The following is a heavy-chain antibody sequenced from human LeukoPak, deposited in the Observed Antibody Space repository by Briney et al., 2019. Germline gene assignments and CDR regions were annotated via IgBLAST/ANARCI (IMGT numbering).Heavy chain of an antibody. CDR2: INPNSGGT. V-gene: IGHV1-2*02. Sequence: ASVKVSCKASGYTFTGYYMHWVRQAPGQGLEWMGWINPNSGGTNYAQKFQGRVTMTRDTSISTAYMELSRLRSDDTAVYYCARCRVVSGSCPHGFDYWGQGNLVTVSS. J-gene: IGHJ4*02. D-gene: IGHD6-13*01. CDR3: ARCRVVSGSCPHGFDY. CDR1: GYTFTGYY.